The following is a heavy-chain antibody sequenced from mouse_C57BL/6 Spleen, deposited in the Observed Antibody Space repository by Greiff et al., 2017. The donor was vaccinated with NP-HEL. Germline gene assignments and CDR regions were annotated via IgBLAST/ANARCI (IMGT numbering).Heavy chain of an antibody. CDR1: GFTFSDYG. Sequence: EVMLVEPGGGLVKPGGSLKLSCAASGFTFSDYGMHWVRQAPEKGLEWVAYISTCSSTIHYADTVKGRSTISRDTAKNTLFLQLTRLRSEDTAMYYCARFIAIVATGDYAIDYWGQGTSVTVSS. V-gene: IGHV5-17*01. D-gene: IGHD1-1*01. CDR3: ARFIAIVATGDYAIDY. CDR2: ISTCSSTI. J-gene: IGHJ4*01.